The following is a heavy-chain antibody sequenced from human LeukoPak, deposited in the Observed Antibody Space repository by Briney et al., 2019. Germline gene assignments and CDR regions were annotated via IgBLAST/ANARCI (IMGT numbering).Heavy chain of an antibody. CDR1: GHTHSSYD. J-gene: IGHJ4*02. CDR2: ISGSGGST. V-gene: IGHV3-23*01. Sequence: GGPLTLLCAASGHTHSSYDTLWLRRSRGKGLEGVTAISGSGGSTSYADSVKGRFTISRDNSKTTLSLQMNSLRAEATAVYSCAKDSWGIVEATHFDYWGQGTLVTVSS. D-gene: IGHD1-26*01. CDR3: AKDSWGIVEATHFDY.